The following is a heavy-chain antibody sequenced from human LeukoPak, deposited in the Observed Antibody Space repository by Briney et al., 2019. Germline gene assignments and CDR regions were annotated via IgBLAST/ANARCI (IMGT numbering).Heavy chain of an antibody. D-gene: IGHD1-1*01. CDR1: GYSFTSYW. Sequence: GESLKISCKGSGYSFTSYWIGWVRQMPGKGLEWMGIIYPGDSDTRYSPSFQGQVTISADKSISTAYLQWSSLKASDTATYYCARLLYNWNDPGAFDIWGQGTMVTVSS. CDR2: IYPGDSDT. J-gene: IGHJ3*02. V-gene: IGHV5-51*01. CDR3: ARLLYNWNDPGAFDI.